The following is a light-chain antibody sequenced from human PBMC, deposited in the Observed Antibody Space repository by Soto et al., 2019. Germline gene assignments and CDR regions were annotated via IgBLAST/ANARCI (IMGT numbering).Light chain of an antibody. Sequence: ENVLTQSPGTLSLSPGERATNSCRARQKVSNYLAWYQRKPGQAPRLLIYGASSRATGIPDRFSGSGSGTDFTLTISRLEPEDFAVYYCHQYGGSPQTFGQGTKV. V-gene: IGKV3-20*01. CDR3: HQYGGSPQT. J-gene: IGKJ1*01. CDR2: GAS. CDR1: QKVSNY.